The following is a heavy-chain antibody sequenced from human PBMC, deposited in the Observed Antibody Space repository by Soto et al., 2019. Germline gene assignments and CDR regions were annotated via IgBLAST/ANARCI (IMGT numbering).Heavy chain of an antibody. J-gene: IGHJ4*02. CDR1: GFNFGAFS. D-gene: IGHD7-27*01. V-gene: IGHV3-21*01. CDR3: ARDYLTGDPREDFDS. CDR2: IEPTSTEI. Sequence: EVQLVEPGGGLVKPGESLRLSCTASGFNFGAFSLSWVRQAPGKGLEWVSSIEPTSTEIHYADSVEGRFSVYRDSTKNSLYLQMISLRFEDTGVYYCARDYLTGDPREDFDSWGQGTLVTVSS.